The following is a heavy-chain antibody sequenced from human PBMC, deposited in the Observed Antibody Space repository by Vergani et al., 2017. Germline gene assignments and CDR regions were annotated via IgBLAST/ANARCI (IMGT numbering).Heavy chain of an antibody. D-gene: IGHD3-9*01. V-gene: IGHV1-69*13. CDR3: ARGQSAVLRYFDWLLPY. Sequence: QVQLVQSGAEVKKPGASVKVSCKASGGTFSSYAISWVRQAPGQGVEWMGGIISIFGTANYAQKFQGRVTITADESTSTAYMELSSLRSEETAVYYCARGQSAVLRYFDWLLPYWGQGTLVTVSS. CDR2: IISIFGTA. J-gene: IGHJ4*02. CDR1: GGTFSSYA.